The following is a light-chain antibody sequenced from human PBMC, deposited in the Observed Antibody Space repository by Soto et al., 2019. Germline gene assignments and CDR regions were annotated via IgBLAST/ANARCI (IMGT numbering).Light chain of an antibody. Sequence: QPVLTQSPSASASLGASVKLTCTLSSGHSSYAIAWHQQQPEKGPRYLMKLNSDGSHSKGDGIPDRFSGSRSGAEWYLTISSLQSEDEADYYCQTWGTGIHVVFGGGTKLT. CDR1: SGHSSYA. V-gene: IGLV4-69*01. CDR3: QTWGTGIHVV. CDR2: LNSDGSH. J-gene: IGLJ2*01.